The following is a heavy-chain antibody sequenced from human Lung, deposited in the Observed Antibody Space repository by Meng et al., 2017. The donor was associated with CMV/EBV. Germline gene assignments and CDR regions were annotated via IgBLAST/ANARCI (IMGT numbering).Heavy chain of an antibody. CDR1: GSTFSSYA. CDR3: ARVEFASLKNWFDP. CDR2: IIPILGIA. D-gene: IGHD2-2*01. Sequence: KAYGSTFSSYAISWVRQAPGQGLEWMGGIIPILGIANYAQKFQGRVTITADKSTSTAYMELSSLRSEDTAVYYCARVEFASLKNWFDPWGQGTLVTVSS. V-gene: IGHV1-69*10. J-gene: IGHJ5*02.